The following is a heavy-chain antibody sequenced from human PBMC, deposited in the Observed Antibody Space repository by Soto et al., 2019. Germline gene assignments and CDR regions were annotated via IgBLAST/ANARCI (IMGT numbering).Heavy chain of an antibody. Sequence: QLQLQESGPGLVKPSETLSLTCTVSGGSISSSSYYWGWIRQPPGKGLEWIGSIYYSGSTYYNPSLKSRVTISVDTSKNQFSLKLSSVTAADTAVYYCARRYYYDSSGYPYGMDVWGQGTTVTVSS. D-gene: IGHD3-22*01. J-gene: IGHJ6*02. CDR1: GGSISSSSYY. V-gene: IGHV4-39*01. CDR2: IYYSGST. CDR3: ARRYYYDSSGYPYGMDV.